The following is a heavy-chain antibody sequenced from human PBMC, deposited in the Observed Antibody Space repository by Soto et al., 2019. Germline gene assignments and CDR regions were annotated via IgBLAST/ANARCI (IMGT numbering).Heavy chain of an antibody. D-gene: IGHD3-10*01. CDR1: GGSISSYY. CDR2: IYYSGST. V-gene: IGHV4-59*12. J-gene: IGHJ4*02. CDR3: ARDSNGSGSYYNVNYFAY. Sequence: SETLSLTCTVSGGSISSYYWSWIRQPPGKGLEWIGYIYYSGSTNYNPSLKSRVTISVDTSKNQFSLKLSSVTAADTAVYYCARDSNGSGSYYNVNYFAYCGQGTLVTVSS.